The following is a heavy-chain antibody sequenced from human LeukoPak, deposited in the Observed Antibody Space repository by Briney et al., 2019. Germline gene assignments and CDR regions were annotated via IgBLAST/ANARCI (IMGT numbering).Heavy chain of an antibody. Sequence: KSSETLSLTCTVSGGSISSSSYYWGWIRQPPGKGLEWIGSIYYSGSTYYNPSLKSRVTISVDTSKNQFSLKLSSVTAADTAVYYCARDSSGFMDSSGLWYWGQGTLVTVSS. CDR2: IYYSGST. V-gene: IGHV4-39*07. D-gene: IGHD6-19*01. J-gene: IGHJ4*02. CDR3: ARDSSGFMDSSGLWY. CDR1: GGSISSSSYY.